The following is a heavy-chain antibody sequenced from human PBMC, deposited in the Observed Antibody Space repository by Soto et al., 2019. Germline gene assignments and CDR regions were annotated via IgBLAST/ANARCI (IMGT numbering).Heavy chain of an antibody. Sequence: SETLSLTCAVSGYSISSGYYWGWIRQPPGKGLEWIGSIYHSGSTYYNPSLKSRVTISVDTSKNQFSLKLSSVTAADTAVYYCARAGYDFWSGYLGYWGQGTLVT. D-gene: IGHD3-3*01. V-gene: IGHV4-38-2*01. CDR1: GYSISSGYY. CDR2: IYHSGST. CDR3: ARAGYDFWSGYLGY. J-gene: IGHJ4*02.